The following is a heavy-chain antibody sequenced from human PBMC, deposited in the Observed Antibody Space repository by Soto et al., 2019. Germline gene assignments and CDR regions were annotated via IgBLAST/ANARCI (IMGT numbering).Heavy chain of an antibody. Sequence: ASVKVSCKASGYTFTSYGISWVRQAPGQGLERMGWISAYNGNTNYAQKLKGRVTMTTDTSTSTAYMELRSLRSDDTAVYYCARDSWDIVVVVAAEYYYYYMDVWGKGTTVTSP. CDR3: ARDSWDIVVVVAAEYYYYYMDV. J-gene: IGHJ6*03. CDR2: ISAYNGNT. D-gene: IGHD2-15*01. CDR1: GYTFTSYG. V-gene: IGHV1-18*01.